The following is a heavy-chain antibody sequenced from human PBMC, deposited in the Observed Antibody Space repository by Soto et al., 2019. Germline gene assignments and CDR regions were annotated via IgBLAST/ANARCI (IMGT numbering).Heavy chain of an antibody. CDR3: ARVPYGRPYYYMTV. V-gene: IGHV3-11*01. J-gene: IGHJ6*03. Sequence: GGSLRLSCAASGFTFSDYYMAWIRQAPGKGLEWVSYISSSASTIYYADSVKGRFTVSRDNAENSLYLQMNSLRAEDTAVYYCARVPYGRPYYYMTVWGKGTTVTVSS. CDR2: ISSSASTI. CDR1: GFTFSDYY. D-gene: IGHD2-21*01.